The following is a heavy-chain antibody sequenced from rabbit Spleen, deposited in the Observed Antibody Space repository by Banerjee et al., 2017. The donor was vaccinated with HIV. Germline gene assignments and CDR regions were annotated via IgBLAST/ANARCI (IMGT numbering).Heavy chain of an antibody. D-gene: IGHD1-1*01. J-gene: IGHJ6*01. V-gene: IGHV1S40*01. Sequence: QSLEESGGDLVKPGASLTLTCTASGFSFTYIDYLCWVRQPPGKGLEWIACIDSGSSGFTYFASWAKGRFTISKTSSTTVTLQMTSLTAADTATYFCARDTSSSFSSYGMDLWGQGTLVTVS. CDR2: IDSGSSGFT. CDR1: GFSFTYIDY. CDR3: ARDTSSSFSSYGMDL.